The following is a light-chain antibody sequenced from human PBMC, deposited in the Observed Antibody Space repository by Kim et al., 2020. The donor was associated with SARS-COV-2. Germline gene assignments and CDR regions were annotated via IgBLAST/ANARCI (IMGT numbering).Light chain of an antibody. CDR2: DAA. J-gene: IGKJ4*01. Sequence: PGESATLTCRASDNIDISVAWYQQTPGQSHRLLSYDAAVRAAGIPERFSGSGAGTDVNLTIGSLAAEDFAIYYCKQRGSWTPALTFGGGTKGDSK. CDR3: KQRGSWTPALT. V-gene: IGKV3-11*01. CDR1: DNIDIS.